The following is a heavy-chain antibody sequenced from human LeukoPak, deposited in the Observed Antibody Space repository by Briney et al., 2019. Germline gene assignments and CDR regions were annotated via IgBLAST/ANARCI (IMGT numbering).Heavy chain of an antibody. J-gene: IGHJ4*02. D-gene: IGHD3-16*01. Sequence: PGGSLRLSCAGSGLTFSNYEMNWVRQAPGKGLEWVSFISGSGSRIYYADSVKGRFTISRDNAKNSLYLQMNNLRAGDTAVYYCAKDQGRGGFGLDCWGQGTLVTVSS. CDR3: AKDQGRGGFGLDC. CDR1: GLTFSNYE. CDR2: ISGSGSRI. V-gene: IGHV3-48*03.